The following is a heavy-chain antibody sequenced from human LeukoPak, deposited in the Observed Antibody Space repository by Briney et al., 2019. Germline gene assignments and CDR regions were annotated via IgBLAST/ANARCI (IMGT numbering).Heavy chain of an antibody. V-gene: IGHV4-30-4*08. CDR1: GGSISSGDYY. Sequence: NASETLSLTCTVSGGSISSGDYYWSWIRQPPGKGLEWIGYIYYSGSTYYNPSLKSRVTISVDTSKNQFSLKLSSVTAADTAVYYCASRDYDFWSGPHGAGAFDIWGQGTMVTVSS. D-gene: IGHD3-3*01. CDR3: ASRDYDFWSGPHGAGAFDI. CDR2: IYYSGST. J-gene: IGHJ3*02.